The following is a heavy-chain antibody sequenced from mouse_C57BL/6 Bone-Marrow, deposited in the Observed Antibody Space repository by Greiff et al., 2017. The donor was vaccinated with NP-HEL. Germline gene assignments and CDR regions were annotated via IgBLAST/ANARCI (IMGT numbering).Heavy chain of an antibody. CDR2: IYPGGGYT. CDR1: GYTFTNYW. CDR3: ARGGIYYDYDVAWYCDV. D-gene: IGHD2-4*01. Sequence: VQLQQSGAELVRPGTSVKMSCKASGYTFTNYWIGWAKQRPGHGLEWIGDIYPGGGYTNYNEKFKGKATLTADKSSSTAYMQFSSLTSEDSAIYYCARGGIYYDYDVAWYCDVWGTGTTVTVSS. J-gene: IGHJ1*03. V-gene: IGHV1-63*01.